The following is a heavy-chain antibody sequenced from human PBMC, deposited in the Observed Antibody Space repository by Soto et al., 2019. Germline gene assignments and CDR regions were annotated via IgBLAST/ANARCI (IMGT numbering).Heavy chain of an antibody. CDR1: GGSISSYY. D-gene: IGHD3-10*01. V-gene: IGHV4-59*08. CDR2: VHHSWGS. J-gene: IGHJ6*02. Sequence: QVQLQESGPGLVKPSETLSLSCTVSGGSISSYYWSWFRQSPGKRMEWIGYVHHSWGSSYNPSLQSRVAISLDTSKSQLSLTVPSVTATDTAVYYCARQGFGPLHGLVDVWGQGTTVTVSS. CDR3: ARQGFGPLHGLVDV.